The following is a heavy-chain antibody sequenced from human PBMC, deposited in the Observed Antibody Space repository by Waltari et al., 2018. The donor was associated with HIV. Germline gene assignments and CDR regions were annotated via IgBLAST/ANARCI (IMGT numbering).Heavy chain of an antibody. Sequence: EMKKPGASVRLSCRTSGFLLADHYFHWVRQGPRQTFEWVGIISAGDGSANSAQKFQPRVTLTRDLYTGTVYMDLMSLKSDDTAISFDIWGQGTQLIVSS. CDR2: ISAGDGSA. V-gene: IGHV1-46*01. J-gene: IGHJ5*02. CDR1: GFLLADHY. CDR3: I.